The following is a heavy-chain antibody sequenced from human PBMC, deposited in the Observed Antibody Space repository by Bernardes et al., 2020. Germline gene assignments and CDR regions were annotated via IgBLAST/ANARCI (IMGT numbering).Heavy chain of an antibody. D-gene: IGHD3-22*01. V-gene: IGHV3-30-3*01. CDR2: ISYDGSNN. J-gene: IGHJ4*02. Sequence: GSLRPSCAASGFTFSCYAMHWVRPAPGKGLEWVAVISYDGSNNYYADSVKGRFTISRDNSKNTLYLQMNSLRAEDTAVYYCARDEENYDDSSGYYPHTAYYFDYWGQGTLVTVSS. CDR1: GFTFSCYA. CDR3: ARDEENYDDSSGYYPHTAYYFDY.